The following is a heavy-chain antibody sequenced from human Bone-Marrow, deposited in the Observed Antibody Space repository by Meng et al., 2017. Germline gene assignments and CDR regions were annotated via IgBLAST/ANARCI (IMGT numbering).Heavy chain of an antibody. CDR2: IKQDGSEK. V-gene: IGHV3-7*01. J-gene: IGHJ6*02. CDR1: GFTFSSYW. CDR3: ARDLEYSSGWHYYYYGMDV. Sequence: GESLKISCAASGFTFSSYWMSWVRQAPGKGLEWVANIKQDGSEKYYADSVKGRFTISRDNSKNTLYLQMNSLRAEDTAVYYCARDLEYSSGWHYYYYGMDVWGQGTTVTVSS. D-gene: IGHD6-19*01.